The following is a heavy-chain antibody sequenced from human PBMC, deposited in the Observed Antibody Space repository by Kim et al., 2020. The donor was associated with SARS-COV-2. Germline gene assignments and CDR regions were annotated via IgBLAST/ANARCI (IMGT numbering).Heavy chain of an antibody. D-gene: IGHD3-16*01. CDR2: IRSNTDGGTT. V-gene: IGHV3-15*01. Sequence: GGSLRLSCTASGFTFSDAWMTWVRLAPGKGLEWVGLIRSNTDGGTTEYAPPVKDRFTVSRDDSNSAPYLQLNSLRTEDTAVYYCARSRRAWDYIDVWG. J-gene: IGHJ6*03. CDR1: GFTFSDAW. CDR3: ARSRRAWDYIDV.